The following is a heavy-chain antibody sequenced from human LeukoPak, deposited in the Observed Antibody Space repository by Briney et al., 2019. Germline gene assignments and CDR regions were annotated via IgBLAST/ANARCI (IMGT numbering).Heavy chain of an antibody. Sequence: SETLSLTCTVYGGSFSGYYWSWIRQPPGKGLEWIGEINHSGSTNYNPSLKSRVTISVDTSKNQFSLKLSSVTAADTAVYYCATLTTPGWFNPWGQGTLVTVSS. J-gene: IGHJ5*02. CDR1: GGSFSGYY. CDR2: INHSGST. CDR3: ATLTTPGWFNP. V-gene: IGHV4-34*01. D-gene: IGHD1-1*01.